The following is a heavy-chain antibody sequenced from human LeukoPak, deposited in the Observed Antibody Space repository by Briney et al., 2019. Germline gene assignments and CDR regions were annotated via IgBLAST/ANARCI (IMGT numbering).Heavy chain of an antibody. Sequence: GGSLRLSCAASGFTFSSYSMTWVRQAPGKGLEWVSSISSSSSYIYYADSVKGRFTISRDNAKNSLYLQMNSLRAEDTAVYYCARQGEAVAGDLDYWGQGTLVTVSS. V-gene: IGHV3-21*01. CDR3: ARQGEAVAGDLDY. D-gene: IGHD6-19*01. J-gene: IGHJ4*02. CDR1: GFTFSSYS. CDR2: ISSSSSYI.